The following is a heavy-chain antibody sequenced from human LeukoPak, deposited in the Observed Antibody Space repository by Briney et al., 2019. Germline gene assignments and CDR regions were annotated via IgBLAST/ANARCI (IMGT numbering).Heavy chain of an antibody. CDR1: AGSISGYY. CDR3: AREHPTAIATDY. V-gene: IGHV4-4*07. CDR2: IYSTGSS. Sequence: SETLSLTCTVSAGSISGYYWGCFRQAAGKGLEWIGRIYSTGSSNYNPSLKRRLTMSIDTSRNQFSLKLSPVTAADTAIYYCAREHPTAIATDYWGQGTLVTVSS. D-gene: IGHD2-21*02. J-gene: IGHJ4*02.